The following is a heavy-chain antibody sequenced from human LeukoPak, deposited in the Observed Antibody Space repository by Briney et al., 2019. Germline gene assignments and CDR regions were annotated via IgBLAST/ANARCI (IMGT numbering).Heavy chain of an antibody. D-gene: IGHD2-21*02. CDR1: GGSLSSSSYY. CDR3: ASGDLEFDY. J-gene: IGHJ4*02. V-gene: IGHV4-39*01. Sequence: SETLSLTCTVSGGSLSSSSYYWGWVRQPPGTGLEWIGSIYYSGSTYYNPSLKSRVTISVDTSKNQFSLKLSSVTAADTAVHYCASGDLEFDYWGQGTLVTVSS. CDR2: IYYSGST.